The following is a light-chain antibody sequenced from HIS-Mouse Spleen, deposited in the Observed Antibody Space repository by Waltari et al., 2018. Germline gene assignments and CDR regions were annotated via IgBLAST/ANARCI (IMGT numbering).Light chain of an antibody. J-gene: IGLJ7*02. CDR3: GTWDSSLSAAV. CDR1: SSNIGNNY. CDR2: DNN. V-gene: IGLV1-51*01. Sequence: QSVLTQPPSVSAAPGQKVTIPCSGSSSNIGNNYVSWYQQLPGTAPKLLIYDNNKRPSGIPDRFSGSKSGTSATLGITGLQTGDEADYYCGTWDSSLSAAVFGGGTQLTAL.